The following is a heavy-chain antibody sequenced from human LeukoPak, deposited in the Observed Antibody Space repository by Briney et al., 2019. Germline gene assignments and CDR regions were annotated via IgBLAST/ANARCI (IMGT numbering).Heavy chain of an antibody. J-gene: IGHJ4*02. CDR2: INPNSGGT. CDR1: GYTFTGYY. D-gene: IGHD6-19*01. Sequence: ASVKVSCKASGYTFTGYYMHWVRQAPGQGLEWMGWINPNSGGTNYAQKFQGRVTMTRDTSISTAYMELSRLRSDDTAVYYCARVVRYSGGPLTDLLPYYFDYWGQGTLVTVSS. CDR3: ARVVRYSGGPLTDLLPYYFDY. V-gene: IGHV1-2*02.